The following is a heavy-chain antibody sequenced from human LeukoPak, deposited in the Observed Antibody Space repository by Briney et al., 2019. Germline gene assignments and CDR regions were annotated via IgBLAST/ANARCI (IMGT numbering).Heavy chain of an antibody. CDR1: GFTVSSNY. Sequence: GGSLRLSCAASGFTVSSNYMSWVRQAPGKGPEWVSVIYSGGSTYYADSVKGRFTISRDNSKNTLYLQMNSLRAEDTAVYYCARDQKDYGGFDYWGQGTLVTVSS. CDR3: ARDQKDYGGFDY. J-gene: IGHJ4*02. D-gene: IGHD4-23*01. V-gene: IGHV3-53*01. CDR2: IYSGGST.